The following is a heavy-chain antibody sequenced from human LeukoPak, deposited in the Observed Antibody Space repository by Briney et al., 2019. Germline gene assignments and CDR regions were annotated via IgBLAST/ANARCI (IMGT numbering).Heavy chain of an antibody. V-gene: IGHV3-7*01. CDR2: INHNGNVN. Sequence: GGSLRLSCAASGFTFNNYGMHWVRQAPGKGLEWVASINHNGNVNYYVDSVKGRFTISRDNAKNSLYLQMSNLRAEDTAVYYCMTRSSACPFFWGQGTLVTVSS. J-gene: IGHJ4*02. D-gene: IGHD6-19*01. CDR1: GFTFNNYG. CDR3: MTRSSACPFF.